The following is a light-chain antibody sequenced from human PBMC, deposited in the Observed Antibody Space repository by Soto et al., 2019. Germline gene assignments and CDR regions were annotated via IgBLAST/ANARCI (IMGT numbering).Light chain of an antibody. V-gene: IGKV1-17*03. J-gene: IGKJ1*01. CDR2: GAF. Sequence: DIQMTQSPSAMSASVVDRVTITCRASQGINNYLAWFRQKPGKVPKRLIYGAFSLQSGVPSRFSGSGSGTEFTLTISSLQPEDFGTYYCLQSSRDPWTFGQGTKVDIK. CDR3: LQSSRDPWT. CDR1: QGINNY.